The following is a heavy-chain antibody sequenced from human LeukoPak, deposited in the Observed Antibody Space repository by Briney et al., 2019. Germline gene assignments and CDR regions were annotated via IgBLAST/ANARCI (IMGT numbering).Heavy chain of an antibody. J-gene: IGHJ4*02. Sequence: SETLSLTCTVSGGSISTYCWSWIRQPPGKGLEWIGYINYSGNTKYNPSLKGRLTISVDTSKNQFSLKLRSVTAADTAVYYCARHSGSYYDFDYWGQGTLVTVSS. CDR3: ARHSGSYYDFDY. D-gene: IGHD1-26*01. CDR1: GGSISTYC. CDR2: INYSGNT. V-gene: IGHV4-59*08.